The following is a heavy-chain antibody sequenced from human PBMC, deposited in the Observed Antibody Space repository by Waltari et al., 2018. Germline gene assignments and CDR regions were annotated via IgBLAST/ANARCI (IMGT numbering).Heavy chain of an antibody. D-gene: IGHD2-2*01. CDR1: GYTFTGYY. CDR3: ARVGFGVVVPARWFDP. CDR2: INPNSGGT. V-gene: IGHV1-2*02. Sequence: QVQLVQSGAEVKKPGASVKVSCKASGYTFTGYYMHWVRQAPGQGLEWMGWINPNSGGTNYAQKFQGRVTMTRDTSISTAYMELSRLRSDDTAVYYCARVGFGVVVPARWFDPWGQGTLVTVSS. J-gene: IGHJ5*02.